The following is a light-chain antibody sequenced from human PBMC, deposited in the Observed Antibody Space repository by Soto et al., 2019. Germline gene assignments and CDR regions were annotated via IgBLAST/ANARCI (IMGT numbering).Light chain of an antibody. Sequence: DIPMTQSPSTLSASVGDRVTLTCRASQTISTWLAWYQQKPGKAPKLLIYGASSLQTGVPSRFSGSGSGTEFTLTIGSLQPDDFATYYCQQYNSYSYTFGQGTKLEIK. J-gene: IGKJ2*01. CDR2: GAS. CDR3: QQYNSYSYT. CDR1: QTISTW. V-gene: IGKV1-5*01.